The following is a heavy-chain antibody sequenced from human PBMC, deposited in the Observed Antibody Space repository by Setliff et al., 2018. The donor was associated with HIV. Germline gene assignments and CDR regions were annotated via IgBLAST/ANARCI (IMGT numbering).Heavy chain of an antibody. D-gene: IGHD2-15*01. CDR2: INHSGGT. J-gene: IGHJ3*02. V-gene: IGHV4-34*01. CDR1: GGSISSYY. Sequence: SETLSLTCTVSGGSISSYYWSWIRQPPGKGLEWIGEINHSGGTNYNPSLKSRVTISTDTSKNQFSLKLSSVTAADTAVYYCARRIQLRDSSGRSCWTFDIWGQGTMVTVSS. CDR3: ARRIQLRDSSGRSCWTFDI.